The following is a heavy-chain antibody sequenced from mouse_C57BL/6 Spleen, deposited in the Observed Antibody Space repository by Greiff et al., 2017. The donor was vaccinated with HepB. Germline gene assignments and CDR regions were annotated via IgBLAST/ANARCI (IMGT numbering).Heavy chain of an antibody. J-gene: IGHJ1*03. D-gene: IGHD2-4*01. CDR1: GYTFTSYW. Sequence: QVQLQQPGTELVQPGASVKLSCKASGYTFTSYWMHWVKQRPGQGLEWIGNINPSNGGTNYNEKLKSKSTLTVDKSSSTAYMQLSSLTSEDSAVYYCARSWDDYYWYFEVWGTGTTVTVSS. CDR2: INPSNGGT. V-gene: IGHV1-53*01. CDR3: ARSWDDYYWYFEV.